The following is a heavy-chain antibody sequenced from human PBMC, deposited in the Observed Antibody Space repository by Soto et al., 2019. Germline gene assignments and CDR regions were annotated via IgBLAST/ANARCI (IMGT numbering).Heavy chain of an antibody. Sequence: PGGSLRLSCAASGFSFSTYGMNWVRQAPGKGLEWVAAISKGGDNIYYADSVKGRFTISRDNAKNSLYLQMNSLRAEDTAVYYCVRDIDSYFDIWGQGTMVTVSS. CDR1: GFSFSTYG. V-gene: IGHV3-21*01. CDR3: VRDIDSYFDI. J-gene: IGHJ3*02. CDR2: ISKGGDNI. D-gene: IGHD3-10*01.